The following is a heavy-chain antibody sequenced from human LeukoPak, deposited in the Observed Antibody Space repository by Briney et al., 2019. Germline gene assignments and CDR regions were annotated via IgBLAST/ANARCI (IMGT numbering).Heavy chain of an antibody. CDR3: ARRKQQPATFDY. J-gene: IGHJ4*02. CDR1: GYSISSGYY. V-gene: IGHV4-38-2*01. CDR2: IYHSGST. D-gene: IGHD6-13*01. Sequence: PSETLSLTCAVSGYSISSGYYWGWIRQPPGKGLEWIGSIYHSGSTYYNPSLKSRVTISVDTSKNQFSLKLSSVTAADTAVSYCARRKQQPATFDYWGQGTLVTVSS.